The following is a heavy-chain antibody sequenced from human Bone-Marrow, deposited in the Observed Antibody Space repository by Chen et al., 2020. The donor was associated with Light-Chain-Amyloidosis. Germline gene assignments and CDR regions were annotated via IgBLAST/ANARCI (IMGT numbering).Heavy chain of an antibody. CDR3: ARDDRWETHSFDP. CDR1: GYSISSGYY. V-gene: IGHV4-38-2*02. D-gene: IGHD1-26*01. CDR2: IFRTGST. J-gene: IGHJ5*02. Sequence: QVQLQESGPRLVKPSETPSLTCVVSGYSISSGYYWGWIRQPPGKGLEWIGSIFRTGSTYYNPSLRSRVTISLDMSNNQFSLNLKSVTAADTAVYYCARDDRWETHSFDPWGQGTLVTVSS.